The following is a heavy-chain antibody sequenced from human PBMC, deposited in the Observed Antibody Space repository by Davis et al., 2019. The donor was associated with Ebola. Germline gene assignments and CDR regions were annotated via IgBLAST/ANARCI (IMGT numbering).Heavy chain of an antibody. Sequence: PGGSLRLSCAASGFTFSNYEMNWVRQAPGKGLEWVSYISGSGSTIYYADSVKGRFTISRDNAKNSLYLQMNSLRAEDTAVYYCARGMGDYWGQGTLVTVSS. CDR2: ISGSGSTI. CDR1: GFTFSNYE. CDR3: ARGMGDY. D-gene: IGHD2-8*01. V-gene: IGHV3-48*03. J-gene: IGHJ4*02.